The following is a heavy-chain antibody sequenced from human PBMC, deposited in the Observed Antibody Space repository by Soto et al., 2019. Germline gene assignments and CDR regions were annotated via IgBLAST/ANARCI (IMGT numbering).Heavy chain of an antibody. Sequence: SETLSLTCAVSGGSISSGGYSWSWIRQPPGKGLEWIGYIYHSGSTYYNPSLKSRVTISVDRSKNQFSLKLSSVTAADTAVYYCARVRSSGWESHWFDPWGQGTLVTVS. CDR2: IYHSGST. CDR1: GGSISSGGYS. J-gene: IGHJ5*02. V-gene: IGHV4-30-2*01. D-gene: IGHD6-19*01. CDR3: ARVRSSGWESHWFDP.